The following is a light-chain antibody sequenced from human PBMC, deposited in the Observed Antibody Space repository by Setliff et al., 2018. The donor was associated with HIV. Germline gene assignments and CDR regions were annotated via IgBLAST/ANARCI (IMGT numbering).Light chain of an antibody. J-gene: IGLJ1*01. CDR3: CSYSATDTYI. V-gene: IGLV2-11*01. Sequence: QSALAQPASVSGSPGQSITVSCTGTSSDVGGYNYVSWYQQHPAKAPKLIIYDVTKRPSGVPDRFSGSKSGDTASLTISGLQSEDDADYYCCSYSATDTYIFGSGTKVTVL. CDR1: SSDVGGYNY. CDR2: DVT.